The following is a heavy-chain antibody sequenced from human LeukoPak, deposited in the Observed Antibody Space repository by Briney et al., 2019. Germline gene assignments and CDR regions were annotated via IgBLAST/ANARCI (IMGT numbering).Heavy chain of an antibody. CDR2: IYYSGST. V-gene: IGHV4-59*12. CDR1: GGSISSYY. Sequence: SETLSLTCTVSGGSISSYYWSWIRQPPGKGLEWIGYIYYSGSTNYNPSLKSRVTISVDTSKNQFSLKLTSVTAADTAVYYCAREHPVAIAADYWGQGTLVTVSS. D-gene: IGHD6-25*01. CDR3: AREHPVAIAADY. J-gene: IGHJ4*02.